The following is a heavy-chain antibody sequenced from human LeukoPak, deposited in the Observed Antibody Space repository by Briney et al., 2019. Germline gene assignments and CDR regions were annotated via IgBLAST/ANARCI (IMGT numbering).Heavy chain of an antibody. CDR1: GGSISTYY. D-gene: IGHD5-24*01. CDR2: IYYSGSS. CDR3: ARHRSGWLQSSFDY. V-gene: IGHV4-59*05. J-gene: IGHJ4*02. Sequence: SETLSLTCTVSGGSISTYYWSWIRQPPGKGLEWIGSIYYSGSSFDNPALKSRVTISVDTSKNQFSLKLSSVTAANTAVYYCARHRSGWLQSSFDYWGQGTLVTVSS.